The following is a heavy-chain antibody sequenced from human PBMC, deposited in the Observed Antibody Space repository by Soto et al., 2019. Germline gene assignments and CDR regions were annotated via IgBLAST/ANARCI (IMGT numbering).Heavy chain of an antibody. CDR1: GYTFTSYG. V-gene: IGHV1-3*05. CDR2: INAGNGNT. Sequence: QVQLVQSGAEEKKPGASVKVSCKASGYTFTSYGVHWVRQAPGQRLEWMGWINAGNGNTKYSQKFQGRGTITRDTSASTAYMGLSSLRSEDTAVYYCARAPGGPGIAEYWGQGTLVTVSS. J-gene: IGHJ4*02. D-gene: IGHD6-13*01. CDR3: ARAPGGPGIAEY.